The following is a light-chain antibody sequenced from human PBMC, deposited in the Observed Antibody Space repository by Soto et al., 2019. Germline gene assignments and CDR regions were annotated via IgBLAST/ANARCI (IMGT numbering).Light chain of an antibody. CDR3: AAWDDSLNARGV. Sequence: QSVLTQPPSASGTPGQRVTISCSGSRSNIGNNAVSWYQQLPGTAPKLLIYNNNQQPSGVPDRFSGSKSGTSASLAISGLQSEDEADYYCAAWDDSLNARGVFGGGTQLTVL. J-gene: IGLJ3*02. CDR1: RSNIGNNA. V-gene: IGLV1-44*01. CDR2: NNN.